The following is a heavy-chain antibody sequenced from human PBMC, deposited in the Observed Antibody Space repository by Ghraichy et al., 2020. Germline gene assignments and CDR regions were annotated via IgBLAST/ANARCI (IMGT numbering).Heavy chain of an antibody. D-gene: IGHD2-2*02. Sequence: GSLRLSCTVSGGSVSSGSYYWSWIRQPPGKGLEWIGYIYYSGSTNYNPSLKSRVTISVDTSKNQFSLKLSSVTAADTAVYYCARVADGYCSTTSCYTIDYWGQGTLVTVSS. CDR2: IYYSGST. CDR3: ARVADGYCSTTSCYTIDY. CDR1: GGSVSSGSYY. J-gene: IGHJ4*02. V-gene: IGHV4-61*01.